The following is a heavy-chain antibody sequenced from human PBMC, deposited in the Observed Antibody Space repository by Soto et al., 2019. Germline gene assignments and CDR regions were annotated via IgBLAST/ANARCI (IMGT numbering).Heavy chain of an antibody. CDR3: ARIPTRSDFWSGSRDYYYYGMDV. V-gene: IGHV3-21*01. CDR2: ISSSSSYI. Sequence: GGSLRLSCAASGFTFSSYSMNWVRQAPGKGLEWVSSISSSSSYIYYAGSVKGRFTISRDNAKNSLYLQMNSLRAEDTAVYYCARIPTRSDFWSGSRDYYYYGMDVWGQGTTVTVSS. D-gene: IGHD3-3*01. CDR1: GFTFSSYS. J-gene: IGHJ6*02.